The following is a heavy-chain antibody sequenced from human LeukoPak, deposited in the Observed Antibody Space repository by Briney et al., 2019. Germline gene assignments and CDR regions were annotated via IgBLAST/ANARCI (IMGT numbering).Heavy chain of an antibody. CDR3: ARSVAFGRSNPPRHFDY. Sequence: SETLSLTCTVSGGSISSYYWSWIRQPAGKGLEWIGRIYTSGSTNYNPSLKSRVTMSVDTSKNQFSLKLSSVTAADTAVYYCARSVAFGRSNPPRHFDYWGQGTLVPVSS. CDR2: IYTSGST. J-gene: IGHJ4*02. CDR1: GGSISSYY. V-gene: IGHV4-4*07. D-gene: IGHD4-4*01.